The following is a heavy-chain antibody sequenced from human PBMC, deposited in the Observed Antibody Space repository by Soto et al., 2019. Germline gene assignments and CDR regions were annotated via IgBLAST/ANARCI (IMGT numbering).Heavy chain of an antibody. CDR3: ARQSSGYYYGWFAP. CDR2: IFYNGNN. J-gene: IGHJ5*02. D-gene: IGHD3-22*01. CDR1: GGSIVGRAGY. V-gene: IGHV4-39*01. Sequence: SETLRVSSTVAGGSIVGRAGYWILNRKPPGKGLEWVGTIFYNGNNFYDPSLRSRLTISVDTSRNQFSLNLISVTAADTAVYYCARQSSGYYYGWFAPWGQGILVTVSS.